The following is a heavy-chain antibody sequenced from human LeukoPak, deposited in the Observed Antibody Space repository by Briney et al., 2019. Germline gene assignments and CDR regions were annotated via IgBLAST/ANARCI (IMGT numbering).Heavy chain of an antibody. D-gene: IGHD3-22*01. CDR3: ARSLPPKYYYDSSGYYPPYYFDY. V-gene: IGHV5-51*01. CDR1: GYSFTSYW. Sequence: GESLKISCQGSGYSFTSYWIGWVRQMPGKGLEWMGIIYPGDSDTRYSPSFQGQVTISADKSISTAYLQWSSLKASDTAMYYCARSLPPKYYYDSSGYYPPYYFDYWGQGTLVTVSS. CDR2: IYPGDSDT. J-gene: IGHJ4*02.